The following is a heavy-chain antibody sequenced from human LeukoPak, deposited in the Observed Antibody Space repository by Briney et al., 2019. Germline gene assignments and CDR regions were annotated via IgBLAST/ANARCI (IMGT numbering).Heavy chain of an antibody. Sequence: GGSLRLSCAASGFMFSSFEMYWVRQAPGKGLEWVSYISSGASTMYYADSVKGRFTISRDNARNSRFLQMNSLRAEDTAVYYCALLAVASDFDYWGQGTLVTVSS. J-gene: IGHJ4*02. CDR2: ISSGASTM. CDR1: GFMFSSFE. CDR3: ALLAVASDFDY. D-gene: IGHD6-19*01. V-gene: IGHV3-48*03.